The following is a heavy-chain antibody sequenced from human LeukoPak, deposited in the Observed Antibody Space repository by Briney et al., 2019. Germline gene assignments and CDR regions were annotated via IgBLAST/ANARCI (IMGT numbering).Heavy chain of an antibody. V-gene: IGHV3-48*03. CDR1: GFTFSSYE. Sequence: PGGSLRLSCAASGFTFSSYEMNWVRQAPGKGLEWLSYISSSGTTKYYADSVKGQFTISRDNAKNSLYLQMNSPRAEDTAVYYCARGSYSSGYYFDYWGQGTLVTVSS. J-gene: IGHJ4*02. D-gene: IGHD6-19*01. CDR2: ISSSGTTK. CDR3: ARGSYSSGYYFDY.